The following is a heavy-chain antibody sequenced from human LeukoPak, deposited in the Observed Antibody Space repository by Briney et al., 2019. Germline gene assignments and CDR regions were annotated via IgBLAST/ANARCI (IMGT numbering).Heavy chain of an antibody. CDR1: GGSISSYY. J-gene: IGHJ5*02. Sequence: PSETLSLTCTVSGGSISSYYWSWIRQPPGKGLEWIGYIYYSGSTNYNPSLKSRVTISVDTSKNQFSLKLSSVTAADTAVYYCASFPPVAGHGNWFDPWGQGTLVTVSS. CDR3: ASFPPVAGHGNWFDP. V-gene: IGHV4-59*08. D-gene: IGHD6-19*01. CDR2: IYYSGST.